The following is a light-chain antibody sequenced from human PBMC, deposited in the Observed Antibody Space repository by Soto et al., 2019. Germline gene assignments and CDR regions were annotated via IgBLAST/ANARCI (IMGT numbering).Light chain of an antibody. Sequence: QSALTQPASVSGSPGQSITISCTGTSSDVGGYNYVSWYQQHPGKAPKLMIYEGSNRPSGVSNRFSGSKSGNTASLTISGLQAEDEADYYCCSYAGTYSYYVFGTGTKLTVL. CDR2: EGS. CDR1: SSDVGGYNY. V-gene: IGLV2-14*01. J-gene: IGLJ1*01. CDR3: CSYAGTYSYYV.